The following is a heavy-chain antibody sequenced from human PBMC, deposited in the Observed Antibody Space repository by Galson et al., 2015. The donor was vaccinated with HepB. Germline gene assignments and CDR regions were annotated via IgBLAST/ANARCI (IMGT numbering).Heavy chain of an antibody. CDR2: IFYSGTT. CDR3: ARHRYSGYGSSVDY. CDR1: GGSISSSSYY. D-gene: IGHD5-12*01. V-gene: IGHV4-39*01. J-gene: IGHJ4*02. Sequence: ETLSLTCTVSGGSISSSSYYWGWIRQPPGKGLEWIGSIFYSGTTYYNPSLKSRVTISIDTSKNQFSLKLTSVTAADTTVYYCARHRYSGYGSSVDYWGQGTLVTVSS.